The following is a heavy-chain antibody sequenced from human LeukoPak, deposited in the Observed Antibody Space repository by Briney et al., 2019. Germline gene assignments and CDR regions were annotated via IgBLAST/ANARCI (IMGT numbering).Heavy chain of an antibody. CDR1: GYTFTSYY. J-gene: IGHJ1*01. D-gene: IGHD3-22*01. V-gene: IGHV1-46*01. Sequence: ASVKVSCKASGYTFTSYYMHWVRQAPGQGLEWMGIINPSGGSTSYAQKFQGRVTMTRDMSTSTVYMELSSLRSEDTAVYYCARGGNEVVADAEYFQHWGQGTLVTVSS. CDR2: INPSGGST. CDR3: ARGGNEVVADAEYFQH.